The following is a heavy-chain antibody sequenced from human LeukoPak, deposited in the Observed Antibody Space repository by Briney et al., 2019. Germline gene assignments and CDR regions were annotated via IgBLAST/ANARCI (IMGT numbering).Heavy chain of an antibody. J-gene: IGHJ4*02. CDR2: ISHDGSRQ. CDR1: GFTFSNYA. Sequence: GRSLRHSRAATGFTFSNYALHWGRQAPAKGLEWVAFISHDGSRQHYAASAQGPFTNSRDNSKKPLILQMNSRTATSPAVDYVVKDRTGTYTLACWSQGTLVTAPS. V-gene: IGHV3-30-3*01. D-gene: IGHD3-10*01. CDR3: VKDRTGTYTLAC.